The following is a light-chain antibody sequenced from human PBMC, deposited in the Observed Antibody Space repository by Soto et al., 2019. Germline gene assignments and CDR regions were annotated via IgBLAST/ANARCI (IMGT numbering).Light chain of an antibody. CDR2: DAS. CDR1: QSVSSY. Sequence: EIVLTQSPATLSLSPGERATLSCRASQSVSSYLAWYQQKPGQAPRLLIYDASNRATGIPARFSGSVSGTDFPLTISSLEPEDFAVYYCQQRSNWPPITFGQGTRLEIK. V-gene: IGKV3-11*01. CDR3: QQRSNWPPIT. J-gene: IGKJ5*01.